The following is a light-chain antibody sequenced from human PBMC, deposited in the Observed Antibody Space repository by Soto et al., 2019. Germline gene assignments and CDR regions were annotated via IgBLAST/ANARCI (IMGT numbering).Light chain of an antibody. CDR3: HQRQSWPRT. Sequence: EIVLTQSPATLSSFPGDRVTLSCRASQYINTSLAWYQHRPGQAPRLLIYQTSLRAAGIPARFSASGSGTDFTLTISDVQPEDFAIYYCHQRQSWPRTFGQGTKVDI. V-gene: IGKV3-11*01. CDR1: QYINTS. J-gene: IGKJ1*01. CDR2: QTS.